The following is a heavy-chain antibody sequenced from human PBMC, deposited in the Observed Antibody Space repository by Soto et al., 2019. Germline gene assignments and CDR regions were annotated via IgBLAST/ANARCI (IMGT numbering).Heavy chain of an antibody. CDR2: ISYDGSNK. J-gene: IGHJ4*01. CDR1: GFTFSRYG. CDR3: AKDCDLIAVAGPVEY. Sequence: GGSLRPSCAASGFTFSRYGMHWVRQAPGKVLDWVAVISYDGSNKYYAYSVKGRFTISRDDSNNTLYLQMNSLRAEYTAVYYCAKDCDLIAVAGPVEYWGQGTVFSLSS. D-gene: IGHD6-19*01. V-gene: IGHV3-30*18.